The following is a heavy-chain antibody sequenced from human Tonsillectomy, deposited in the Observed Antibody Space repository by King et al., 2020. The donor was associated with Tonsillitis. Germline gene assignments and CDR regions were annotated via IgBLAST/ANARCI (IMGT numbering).Heavy chain of an antibody. CDR1: GFIFSNYD. J-gene: IGHJ3*02. CDR2: ISTTGRVI. V-gene: IGHV3-21*01. CDR3: AKDKGADYYDSGRGAFDI. Sequence: VQLVESGGGLVRPGWSLRLSCATSGFIFSNYDMNWFRQAPGKGLEGCSSISTTGRVIYYAYSVKGRFTISRDNAKKSLSLLMNSLRVEDTAVYFCAKDKGADYYDSGRGAFDIWGHGTMVTVSS. D-gene: IGHD3-22*01.